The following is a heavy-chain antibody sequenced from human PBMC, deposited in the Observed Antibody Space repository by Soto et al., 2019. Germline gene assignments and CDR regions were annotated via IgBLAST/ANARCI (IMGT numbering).Heavy chain of an antibody. CDR3: ARTSQFHLFDP. CDR1: GGSFSGYY. J-gene: IGHJ5*02. Sequence: QVQLQQWGAGLLKPSETLSLTCAVYGGSFSGYYWSWIRQPPGKGLEWIGEINHSGSTNYNPSLKRRVTISVDTSKNQFSLKLSSVTAADTAVYYCARTSQFHLFDPWGQGTLVTVSS. V-gene: IGHV4-34*01. CDR2: INHSGST.